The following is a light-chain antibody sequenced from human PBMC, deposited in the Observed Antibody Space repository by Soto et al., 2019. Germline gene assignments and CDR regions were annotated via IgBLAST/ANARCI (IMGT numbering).Light chain of an antibody. J-gene: IGLJ1*01. CDR3: SSSTSSSIDYV. CDR2: EVS. V-gene: IGLV2-14*01. CDR1: SSDVGGYNY. Sequence: QSVLTQPASVSGSPGQSITISCTRTSSDVGGYNYVSWYQQHPGKAPKLMIYEVSNRPSGVSNRFSGSKSGNTASLTISGLQAEDEADYYCSSSTSSSIDYVFGTGTKLTVL.